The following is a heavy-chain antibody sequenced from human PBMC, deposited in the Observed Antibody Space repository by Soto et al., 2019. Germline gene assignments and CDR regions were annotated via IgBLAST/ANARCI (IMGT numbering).Heavy chain of an antibody. J-gene: IGHJ6*02. V-gene: IGHV5-51*01. CDR3: ARLGRSSGYYRGNYYYYGMDV. CDR1: GYSFTSYW. D-gene: IGHD3-22*01. CDR2: IYPGDSDT. Sequence: PGESLKISCKGSGYSFTSYWIGWVRQMPGKGLEWMGIIYPGDSDTRYSPSFQGQVTISADKSISTAYLQWSSLKASDTAMYYCARLGRSSGYYRGNYYYYGMDVWGQGTTVTVSS.